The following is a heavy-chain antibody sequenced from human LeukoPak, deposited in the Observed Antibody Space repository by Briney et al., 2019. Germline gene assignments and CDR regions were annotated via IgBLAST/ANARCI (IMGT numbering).Heavy chain of an antibody. CDR2: INPSGGST. CDR1: GGTFSSYA. D-gene: IGHD4-23*01. Sequence: ASVKVSCKASGGTFSSYAISWVRQAPGQGLEWMGIINPSGGSTSYAQKFQGRVTMTRDTSTSTVYMELSSLRSEDTAVYYCARDTDYGGDTWGQGTLVTVSS. J-gene: IGHJ4*02. CDR3: ARDTDYGGDT. V-gene: IGHV1-46*01.